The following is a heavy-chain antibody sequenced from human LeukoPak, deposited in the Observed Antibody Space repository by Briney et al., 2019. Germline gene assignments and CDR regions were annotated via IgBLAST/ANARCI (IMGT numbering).Heavy chain of an antibody. CDR3: ARGPVLRPDS. Sequence: LRLSCAASVFTFSSYEMNWVRQAPGKGLEWIGEINHSGTTNYNPSLRSRVIISVATSKNQFSLRLSSVTAADTAVYYCARGPVLRPDSWGQGTLVTVS. CDR1: VFTFSSYE. V-gene: IGHV4-34*01. J-gene: IGHJ4*02. D-gene: IGHD3-16*01. CDR2: INHSGTT.